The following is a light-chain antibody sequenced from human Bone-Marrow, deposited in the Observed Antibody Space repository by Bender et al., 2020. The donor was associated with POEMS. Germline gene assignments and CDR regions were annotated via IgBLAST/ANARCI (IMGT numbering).Light chain of an antibody. CDR3: GAWNASVNGGV. J-gene: IGLJ3*02. V-gene: IGLV1-44*01. CDR1: GSNIGGYS. Sequence: QSVLTQPPSVSGTPGQRVTISCSGSGSNIGGYSVNWYQQLPGTAPRLLIYTNNERPSGVPDRFSGSKSGTSASLAITGFQSDDEDFYFCGAWNASVNGGVFGGGTKLTVL. CDR2: TNN.